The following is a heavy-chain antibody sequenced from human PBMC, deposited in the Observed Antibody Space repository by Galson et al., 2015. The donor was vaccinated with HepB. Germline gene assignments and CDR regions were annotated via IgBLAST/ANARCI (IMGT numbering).Heavy chain of an antibody. CDR3: AREYYDGSGFFS. CDR2: ITTHNGNT. J-gene: IGHJ4*02. V-gene: IGHV1-18*01. D-gene: IGHD3-22*01. Sequence: SVKVSCKDSGDTFSMFAFSWVRQAPGQGLEWMGWITTHNGNTNYAQRFQGRVTMTTDTSSRTAYMELRSLTSDDSAVYYCAREYYDGSGFFSWGQGTRVTVSP. CDR1: GDTFSMFA.